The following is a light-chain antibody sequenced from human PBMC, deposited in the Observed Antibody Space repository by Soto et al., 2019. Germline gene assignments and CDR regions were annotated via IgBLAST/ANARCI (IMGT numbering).Light chain of an antibody. CDR2: DVS. CDR3: CSYAGIHV. Sequence: QSALTQPASVSGSPGQSITISCTGTISDIGGYNFISWYQQHPGKAPKLMIYDVSKRPSGVPDRFSGSKSGNTASLTISGLQAEDEADYYCCSYAGIHVFGTGTKLTVL. CDR1: ISDIGGYNF. J-gene: IGLJ1*01. V-gene: IGLV2-11*01.